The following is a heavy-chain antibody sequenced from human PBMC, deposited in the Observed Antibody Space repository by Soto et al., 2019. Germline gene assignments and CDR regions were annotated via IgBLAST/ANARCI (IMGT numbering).Heavy chain of an antibody. CDR1: GYTFSDHA. CDR3: GADVGVGCGVGTAGH. V-gene: IGHV3-30-3*01. Sequence: QVQLVESGGGVVQPGGSLRLSCAASGYTFSDHAMHWFRQSPGKGLEWVTVISADGTREFYAESVKGRFIISRDNLKKSLSLQMNTVRDGDTAFYCCGADVGVGCGVGTAGHWGQGALVTVAS. D-gene: IGHD2-21*01. CDR2: ISADGTRE. J-gene: IGHJ4*01.